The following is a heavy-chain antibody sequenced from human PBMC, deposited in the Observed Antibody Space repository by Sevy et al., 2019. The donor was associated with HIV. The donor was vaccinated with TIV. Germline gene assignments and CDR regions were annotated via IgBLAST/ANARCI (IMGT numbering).Heavy chain of an antibody. CDR3: AGTYYDFWSGYTDDAFDI. V-gene: IGHV3-7*03. Sequence: GGSLRLSCAASGFTFSSYWMSWVRQAPGKGLEWVANIKQDGSEKYYVDSVKGRFTISRDNAKNSLYLQMNSLRAEDTAVYDCAGTYYDFWSGYTDDAFDIWGQGTMVTVSS. CDR1: GFTFSSYW. CDR2: IKQDGSEK. D-gene: IGHD3-3*01. J-gene: IGHJ3*02.